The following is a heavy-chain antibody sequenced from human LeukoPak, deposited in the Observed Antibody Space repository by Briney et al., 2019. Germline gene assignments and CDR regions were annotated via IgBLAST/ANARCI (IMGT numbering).Heavy chain of an antibody. CDR1: VYTFTFYY. CDR3: ARGAITMIVVVMNNWFDP. V-gene: IGHV1-2*02. CDR2: INPNSGGT. J-gene: IGHJ5*02. Sequence: ASVTVSFTASVYTFTFYYMHWVRQAPGQGLGWRGWINPNSGGTNYAQKFQGRGTMTRDTAISTAYMELSRLRSDDTAVYYCARGAITMIVVVMNNWFDPWGQGTLVTVSS. D-gene: IGHD3-22*01.